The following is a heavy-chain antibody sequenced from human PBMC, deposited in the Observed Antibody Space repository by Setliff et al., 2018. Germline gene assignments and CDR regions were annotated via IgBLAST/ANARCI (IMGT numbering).Heavy chain of an antibody. Sequence: PSETLSLTCTVSGYSISSGYIWGWIRQPPGKGLEWVGNIGHTGSINYNPSLKSRLTMSIDTSKNQFSLKLNSVTAADMAVYYFAREQWLDPPGYYYMDVWAKGTTVTVSS. CDR1: GYSISSGYI. CDR2: IGHTGSI. V-gene: IGHV4-38-2*02. J-gene: IGHJ6*03. D-gene: IGHD6-19*01. CDR3: AREQWLDPPGYYYMDV.